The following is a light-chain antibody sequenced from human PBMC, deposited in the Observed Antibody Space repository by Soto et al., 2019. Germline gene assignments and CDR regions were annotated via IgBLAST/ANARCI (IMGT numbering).Light chain of an antibody. Sequence: QSALTQPASVSGSPGQSVTISCTGASSDVGGSDHVSWYQQHPGKAPKLILYEVNNRPSGVSNRFSGSKSGNTASLIISGLQAEDEADYYCSSYTSSSTGVFGGGTKLTVL. CDR2: EVN. CDR1: SSDVGGSDH. V-gene: IGLV2-14*03. CDR3: SSYTSSSTGV. J-gene: IGLJ2*01.